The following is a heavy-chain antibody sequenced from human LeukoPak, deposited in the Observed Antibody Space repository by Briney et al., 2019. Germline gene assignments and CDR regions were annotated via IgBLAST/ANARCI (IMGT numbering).Heavy chain of an antibody. J-gene: IGHJ4*02. CDR2: INPSGGST. V-gene: IGHV1-46*01. CDR1: GYTFTSYY. Sequence: ASVKVSCKASGYTFTSYYMHWVRQAPGQGLEWMGIINPSGGSTSYAQKFQGRVTMTRDTSTSTVYMELSSLRSEDTAVYYCARDDHMTTVTTRSITLGYWGQGTLVTVSS. CDR3: ARDDHMTTVTTRSITLGY. D-gene: IGHD4-17*01.